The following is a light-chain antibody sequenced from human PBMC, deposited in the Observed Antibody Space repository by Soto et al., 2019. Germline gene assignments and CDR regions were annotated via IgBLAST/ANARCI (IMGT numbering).Light chain of an antibody. CDR1: QSVSSSY. J-gene: IGKJ1*01. CDR3: QQYGSSPT. Sequence: EIVLTQSPGTLSLSPGERATLSCRASQSVSSSYLARYQQKPGQAPRLLIYGASSRATGIPDRFSGSGSGTDVTLTISRLEPEDFAVYYCQQYGSSPTFGQGTKVEIK. V-gene: IGKV3-20*01. CDR2: GAS.